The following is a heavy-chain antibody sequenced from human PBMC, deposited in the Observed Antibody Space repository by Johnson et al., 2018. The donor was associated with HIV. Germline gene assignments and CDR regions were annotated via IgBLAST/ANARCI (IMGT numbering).Heavy chain of an antibody. J-gene: IGHJ3*02. CDR2: MRYDGSNK. V-gene: IGHV3-30*02. CDR3: ARDVAAVYGSGDHAFDI. CDR1: GLTFSIYG. Sequence: QVQLVESGGGVVQPGGSLRLSCAASGLTFSIYGMHWVRQAPGKGLEWVAFMRYDGSNKYYADSVEGRFTISRDNSRNTLYLQMGRLRVEDMAVYYCARDVAAVYGSGDHAFDIWGQGTMVTVSS. D-gene: IGHD3-10*01.